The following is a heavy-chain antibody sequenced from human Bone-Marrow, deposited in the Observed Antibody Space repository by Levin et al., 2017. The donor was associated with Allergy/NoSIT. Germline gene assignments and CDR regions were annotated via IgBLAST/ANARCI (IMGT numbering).Heavy chain of an antibody. CDR3: AKFGAMRAIGYCSSTSCDTLDY. J-gene: IGHJ4*02. D-gene: IGHD2-2*02. V-gene: IGHV3-23*01. CDR1: GFTFSSYA. Sequence: GESLKISCAASGFTFSSYAMSWVRQAPGKGLEWVSAISGSGGSTYYADSVKGRFTISRDNSKNTLYLQMNSLRAEDTAVYYCAKFGAMRAIGYCSSTSCDTLDYWGQGTLVTVSS. CDR2: ISGSGGST.